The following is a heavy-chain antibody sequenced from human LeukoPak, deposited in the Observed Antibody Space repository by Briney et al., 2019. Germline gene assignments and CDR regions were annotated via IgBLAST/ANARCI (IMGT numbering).Heavy chain of an antibody. V-gene: IGHV1-18*04. CDR3: ARDRSIVAADHFDY. CDR2: ISVYNGNT. CDR1: GYNFTTYG. Sequence: GASVKVSCKASGYNFTTYGISWVRQAPGQGLEWMGWISVYNGNTKYAQKLQGRVTMTTDTSTTTAYMELRSLRSDDTAVHYCARDRSIVAADHFDYWGQGTLVTVSS. D-gene: IGHD6-13*01. J-gene: IGHJ4*02.